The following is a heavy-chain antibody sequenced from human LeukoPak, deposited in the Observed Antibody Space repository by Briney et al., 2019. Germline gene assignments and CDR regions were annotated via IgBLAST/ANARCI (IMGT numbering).Heavy chain of an antibody. V-gene: IGHV4-31*03. Sequence: SETLSLTCTVSGDSITGTTYYWGWIRQPPGKGLEWIGYIYYSGSTYYNPSLKSRVTISVDTSKNQFSLKLSSVTAADTAVYYCARDHSQRGFDIWGQGTMVTVSS. CDR1: GDSITGTTYY. CDR3: ARDHSQRGFDI. J-gene: IGHJ3*02. D-gene: IGHD5-18*01. CDR2: IYYSGST.